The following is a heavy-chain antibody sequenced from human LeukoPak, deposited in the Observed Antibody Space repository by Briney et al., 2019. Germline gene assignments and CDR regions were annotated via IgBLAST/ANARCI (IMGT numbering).Heavy chain of an antibody. J-gene: IGHJ4*02. V-gene: IGHV4-59*08. CDR1: GGSINNYY. D-gene: IGHD1-26*01. CDR3: ARHELYSGSYYFDY. CDR2: IYYSGST. Sequence: SETLSLTCIVSGGSINNYYWSWIRQPPGKGLEWLGYIYYSGSTNYNPSLKSRVTISVDTFKNQVSLKLSSVTAADTAVYYCARHELYSGSYYFDYWGQGTLVTVSS.